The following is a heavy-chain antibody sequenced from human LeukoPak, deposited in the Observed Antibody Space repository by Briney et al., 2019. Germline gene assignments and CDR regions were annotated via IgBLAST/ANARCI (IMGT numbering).Heavy chain of an antibody. Sequence: SETLSLTCTVSGGSISSYYWSWTRQPPGKGLEWIGYIYYSGSTNYNPSLKSRVTISVDTSKNQFSLKLSSVTAADTAVYYRASLRTAFDIWGQGTMVTVSS. D-gene: IGHD3-16*01. J-gene: IGHJ3*02. CDR1: GGSISSYY. V-gene: IGHV4-59*01. CDR2: IYYSGST. CDR3: ASLRTAFDI.